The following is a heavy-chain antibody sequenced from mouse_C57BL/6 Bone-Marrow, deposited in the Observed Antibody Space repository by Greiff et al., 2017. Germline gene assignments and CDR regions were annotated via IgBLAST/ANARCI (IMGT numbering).Heavy chain of an antibody. Sequence: VQLQQSGAELVRPGASVKLSCTASGFNIKDDYMHWVKQRPEQGLEWIGWIDPENGDTEYASKFQGKATITADTSSNTAYLQLSSLTSEDTAVYYCTTSLNWDVDYWGQGTTLTVSA. CDR1: GFNIKDDY. CDR3: TTSLNWDVDY. D-gene: IGHD4-1*01. CDR2: IDPENGDT. J-gene: IGHJ2*01. V-gene: IGHV14-4*01.